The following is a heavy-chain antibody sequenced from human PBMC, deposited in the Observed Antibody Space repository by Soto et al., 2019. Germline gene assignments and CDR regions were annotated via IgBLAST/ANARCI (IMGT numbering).Heavy chain of an antibody. CDR1: GFTFRGSA. Sequence: LSCEASGFTFRGSAMHWVRQASGKGLEWVGRIRSKANSYATAYAASVKGRFTIYRDDSKNTEYLQMNIMKTEDTAGYYCTSYYYDISGSTHIDDWGQGTKGTESS. J-gene: IGHJ4*02. CDR3: TSYYYDISGSTHIDD. D-gene: IGHD3-22*01. V-gene: IGHV3-73*01. CDR2: IRSKANSYAT.